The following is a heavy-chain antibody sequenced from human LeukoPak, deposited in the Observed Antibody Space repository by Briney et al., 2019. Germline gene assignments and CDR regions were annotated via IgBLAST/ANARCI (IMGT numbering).Heavy chain of an antibody. CDR3: ARSGRQDRYYYYMDV. CDR1: GGTFSSYA. J-gene: IGHJ6*03. Sequence: EASVKVSCKASGGTFSSYAISWVRQAPGQGLEWMGRIIPIFGTANYAQKFQGRVTITADESTSTAYMELSSLRSEDTAVYYCARSGRQDRYYYYMDVWGKGTTVTVSS. V-gene: IGHV1-69*13. CDR2: IIPIFGTA.